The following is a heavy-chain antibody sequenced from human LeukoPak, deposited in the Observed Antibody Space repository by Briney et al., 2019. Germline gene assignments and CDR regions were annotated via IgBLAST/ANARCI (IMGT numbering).Heavy chain of an antibody. D-gene: IGHD2-2*01. J-gene: IGHJ6*02. V-gene: IGHV4-59*01. CDR1: GGSISSYY. Sequence: SETLSLTRAVSGGSISSYYWNWMRQSPGKGLEWIGYIYHSGSTNYNPSLESRVTMSVDTSKNQFSLKLSSVTAADTAVYYCARDTRTVDGMDVWGQGTTVTVSS. CDR2: IYHSGST. CDR3: ARDTRTVDGMDV.